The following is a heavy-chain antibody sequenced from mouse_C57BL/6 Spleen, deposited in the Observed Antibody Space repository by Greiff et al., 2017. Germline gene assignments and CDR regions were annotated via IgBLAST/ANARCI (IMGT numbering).Heavy chain of an antibody. CDR3: ARRVITTASLDY. Sequence: VQLQQSGAELVKPGASVKISCKASGYAFSSYWMNWVKQRPGKGLEWIGQIYPGDGDTNYNGKFKGKATLTADKSSSTAYMQLSSLTSEDSAVYFCARRVITTASLDYWGQGTTLTVSS. D-gene: IGHD1-1*01. CDR1: GYAFSSYW. CDR2: IYPGDGDT. J-gene: IGHJ2*01. V-gene: IGHV1-80*01.